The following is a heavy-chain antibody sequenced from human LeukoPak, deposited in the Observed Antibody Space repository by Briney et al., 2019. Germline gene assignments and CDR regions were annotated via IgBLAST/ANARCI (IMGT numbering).Heavy chain of an antibody. D-gene: IGHD3/OR15-3a*01. CDR3: TRDKDWSYDY. CDR2: IRSTVFGGTT. J-gene: IGHJ4*02. CDR1: GFTFRDHG. Sequence: TGGSLRLSCTASGFTFRDHGVGWVRHAPEKGLEWVGFIRSTVFGGTTEYAASVRGRFSISRDDSKSIAYLQMSSLKTEDSAVYYCTRDKDWSYDYWGQGTLVTVSS. V-gene: IGHV3-49*04.